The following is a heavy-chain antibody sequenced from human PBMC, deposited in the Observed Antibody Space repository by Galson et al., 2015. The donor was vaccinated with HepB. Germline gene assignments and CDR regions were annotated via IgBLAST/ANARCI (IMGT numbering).Heavy chain of an antibody. CDR3: ARGGESYSPFDY. J-gene: IGHJ4*02. CDR2: INPTGGDT. Sequence: SVKVSCKASGYTFTRYHIHWVRQAPGQGLEWMGIINPTGGDTAYAQKFQGRVTMTRDTSTSTVYMELSSLRSDDTAVYYCARGGESYSPFDYWGQGTLVTVSS. CDR1: GYTFTRYH. D-gene: IGHD1-26*01. V-gene: IGHV1-46*01.